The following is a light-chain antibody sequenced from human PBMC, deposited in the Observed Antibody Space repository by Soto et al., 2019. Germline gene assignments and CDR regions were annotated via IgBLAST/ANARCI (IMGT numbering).Light chain of an antibody. CDR1: QSINIW. Sequence: DIPLTQSPSTLSAYVGDRVTITCRASQSINIWLAWYQQKPGKALKLLIYDASRLESGVPLRFSGSGSGTEFTLTINSLQPDDSATYYCQQYNSYRTFGQGTKVEIK. V-gene: IGKV1-5*01. J-gene: IGKJ1*01. CDR3: QQYNSYRT. CDR2: DAS.